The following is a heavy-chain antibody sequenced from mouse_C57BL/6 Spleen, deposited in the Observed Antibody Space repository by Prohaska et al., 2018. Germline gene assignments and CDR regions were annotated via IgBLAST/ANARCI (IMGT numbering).Heavy chain of an antibody. CDR1: GYAFSSYW. D-gene: IGHD1-1*01. CDR2: IYPGDGDT. Sequence: QVQLQQSGAELVKPGASVKISCKASGYAFSSYWMNWVKQRPGKGLEWIGQIYPGDGDTNYNGKFKGKATLTADKSSSTAYMQLSSRTSEDSAVYFCARGGTVYYFDYWGQGTTLTVSS. CDR3: ARGGTVYYFDY. V-gene: IGHV1-80*01. J-gene: IGHJ2*01.